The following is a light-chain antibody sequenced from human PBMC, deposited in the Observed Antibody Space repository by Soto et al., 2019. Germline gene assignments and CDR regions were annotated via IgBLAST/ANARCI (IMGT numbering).Light chain of an antibody. CDR1: QSISVW. J-gene: IGKJ1*01. Sequence: DIQMTQSPSTLSASVGDRVTITCRASQSISVWLAWYQQKPGKAPNLLIYKASTLQSGVPSRFSGSGSGTEFTLTISSMQPDDFATYYCQQYNLCPWTFGQGTKVEI. CDR2: KAS. CDR3: QQYNLCPWT. V-gene: IGKV1-5*03.